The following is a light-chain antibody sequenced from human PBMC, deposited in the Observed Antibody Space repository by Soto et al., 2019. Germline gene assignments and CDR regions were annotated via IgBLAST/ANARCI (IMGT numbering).Light chain of an antibody. CDR2: GAS. V-gene: IGKV3-20*01. Sequence: EIVLTQSPGTLSLSPGERATLSCRASESVSTNYLAWYQQKPGQAPRLLLSGASIRATGIPDRFSGSGSGADFTLTINTLEPEDFAVYYCQQYGSVPPTFGGGNKVEIK. CDR1: ESVSTNY. J-gene: IGKJ4*01. CDR3: QQYGSVPPT.